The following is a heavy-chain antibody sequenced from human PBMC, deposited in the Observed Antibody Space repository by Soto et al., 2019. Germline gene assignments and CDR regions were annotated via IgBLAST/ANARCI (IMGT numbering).Heavy chain of an antibody. V-gene: IGHV1-69*13. CDR3: ARDRGSLLPYCSGGSCPHPFDY. CDR2: IIPIFGTA. J-gene: IGHJ4*02. D-gene: IGHD2-15*01. CDR1: GGTFSSYA. Sequence: SVKVSCKASGGTFSSYAISWVRQAPGQGLEWMGGIIPIFGTANYAQKFQGRVTITADESTSTAYMELSSLRSEDTAVYYCARDRGSLLPYCSGGSCPHPFDYWGQGTLVPVSS.